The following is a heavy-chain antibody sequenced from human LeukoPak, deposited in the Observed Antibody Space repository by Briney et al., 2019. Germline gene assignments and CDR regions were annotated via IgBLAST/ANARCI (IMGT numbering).Heavy chain of an antibody. J-gene: IGHJ6*02. Sequence: GRSLRLSCAASGFTFSSYGMHWVRQAPGKGLEWVAVISYDGSNKYYADSVKGRFTISRDNSKNTLYLQMNSLRAEDTAVYYCANAYYGMDVWGQGTTVTVSS. CDR2: ISYDGSNK. V-gene: IGHV3-30*18. CDR3: ANAYYGMDV. CDR1: GFTFSSYG.